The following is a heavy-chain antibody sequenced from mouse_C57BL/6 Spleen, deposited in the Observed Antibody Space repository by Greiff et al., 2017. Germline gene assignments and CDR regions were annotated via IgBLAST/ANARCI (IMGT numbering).Heavy chain of an antibody. Sequence: VQLQQSGPELVKPGASVKISCKASGYAFSSSWMNWVKQRPGKGLEWIGRIYPGDGDTNYNGKFKGKDTLTADKSSSKAYMQLSSLTSEDSAVYFCARGGSWYFDVWGTGTTVTVSS. J-gene: IGHJ1*03. CDR2: IYPGDGDT. CDR1: GYAFSSSW. CDR3: ARGGSWYFDV. V-gene: IGHV1-82*01.